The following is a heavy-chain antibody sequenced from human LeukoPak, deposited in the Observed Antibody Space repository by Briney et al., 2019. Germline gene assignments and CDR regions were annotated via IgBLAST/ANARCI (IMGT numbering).Heavy chain of an antibody. CDR2: IYYSGST. J-gene: IGHJ5*02. Sequence: SETLSLTCTVSGGXISSYYWSWIRQPPGKGLEWIGYIYYSGSTNYNPSLKSRVTISVDTSKNQFSLKLSSVTAADTAVYYCARLGWNPTDWFDPWGQGTLVTVSS. D-gene: IGHD1-1*01. V-gene: IGHV4-59*08. CDR1: GGXISSYY. CDR3: ARLGWNPTDWFDP.